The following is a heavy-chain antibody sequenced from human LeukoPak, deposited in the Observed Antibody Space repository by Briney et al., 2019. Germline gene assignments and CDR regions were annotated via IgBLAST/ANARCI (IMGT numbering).Heavy chain of an antibody. CDR3: ARAVSYYGLFYFDY. V-gene: IGHV4-59*01. D-gene: IGHD2/OR15-2a*01. Sequence: SETLSLTCTVSSGSISSYYWSWIRQPPGKGLEWIGNIYYSGSTNYSPSLKSRVTISVDTSKNQFSLKLTSVTAADTAVYFCARAVSYYGLFYFDYWGQGTLVTVSP. J-gene: IGHJ4*02. CDR2: IYYSGST. CDR1: SGSISSYY.